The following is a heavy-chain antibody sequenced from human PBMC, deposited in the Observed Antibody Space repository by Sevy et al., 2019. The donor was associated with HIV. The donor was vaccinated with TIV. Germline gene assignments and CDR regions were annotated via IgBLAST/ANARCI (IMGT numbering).Heavy chain of an antibody. CDR1: GGTFSSYA. CDR3: ARDRGTDIVVVVAALQYYYYGMDV. V-gene: IGHV1-69*13. D-gene: IGHD2-15*01. Sequence: ASVKVSCKASGGTFSSYAISWVRQAPGQGLEWMGGIIPIFGTANYAQKFQGRVTITADESTSTAYMELSSLRSEDTAVYYCARDRGTDIVVVVAALQYYYYGMDVWGQGTTVTVSS. J-gene: IGHJ6*02. CDR2: IIPIFGTA.